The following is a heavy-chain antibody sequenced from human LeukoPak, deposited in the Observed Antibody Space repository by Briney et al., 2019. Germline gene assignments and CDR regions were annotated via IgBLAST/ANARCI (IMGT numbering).Heavy chain of an antibody. CDR1: GFTFSSYA. Sequence: GGSLRLSCAASGFTFSSYAMHWVRQAPGKGLEWVAVISYDGSNKYYADSVKGRFTISRDNSKNTLYLQMNSLRAEDTAVYYCARSSGVAAVFDYWGQGTLVTVSS. CDR3: ARSSGVAAVFDY. J-gene: IGHJ4*02. V-gene: IGHV3-30-3*01. CDR2: ISYDGSNK. D-gene: IGHD7-27*01.